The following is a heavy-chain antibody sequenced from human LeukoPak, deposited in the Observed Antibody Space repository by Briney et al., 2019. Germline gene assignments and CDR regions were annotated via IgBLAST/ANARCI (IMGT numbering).Heavy chain of an antibody. CDR2: IRYDGSNK. D-gene: IGHD3-10*01. Sequence: GGSLRLSCAASGFTFSSYGMHWVRQAPGKGLEWVAFIRYDGSNKYYADSVKGRFTISRDNSKNTLYLQMNSLRAEDTAVYYCARVRGSGSYVFDYWGQGTLVTVSS. V-gene: IGHV3-30*02. J-gene: IGHJ4*02. CDR3: ARVRGSGSYVFDY. CDR1: GFTFSSYG.